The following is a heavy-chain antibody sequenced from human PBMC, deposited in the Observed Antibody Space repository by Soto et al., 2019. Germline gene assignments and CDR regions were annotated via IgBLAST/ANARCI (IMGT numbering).Heavy chain of an antibody. CDR2: IIPIFGTA. CDR3: ARRPNSGYYYLDY. J-gene: IGHJ4*02. D-gene: IGHD3-22*01. CDR1: GGTFSSYA. V-gene: IGHV1-69*13. Sequence: SVKVSCKASGGTFSSYAISWVRQAPGQGLEWMGGIIPIFGTANYAQKFQGRVTITADESTSTAYMELSSLRSEDTAVYYCARRPNSGYYYLDYWGQGTLVTVSS.